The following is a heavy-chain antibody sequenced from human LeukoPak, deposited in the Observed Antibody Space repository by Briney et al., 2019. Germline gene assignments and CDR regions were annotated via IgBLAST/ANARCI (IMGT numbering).Heavy chain of an antibody. CDR2: ISGSSTYI. D-gene: IGHD2-15*01. CDR3: ARVANGGTSRDF. V-gene: IGHV3-21*01. Sequence: GGSLRLSCAASGFTFRTYTMNWVRQAPGQGLEWVASISGSSTYIFYADSVKGRFTISRDNAKNSLYLQMTSLRGEDTAVYYCARVANGGTSRDFWGQGTLVTVPS. J-gene: IGHJ4*02. CDR1: GFTFRTYT.